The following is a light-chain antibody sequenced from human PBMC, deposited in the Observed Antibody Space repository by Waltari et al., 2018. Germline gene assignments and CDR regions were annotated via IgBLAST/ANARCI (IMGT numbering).Light chain of an antibody. CDR3: QQYNRWPPLT. V-gene: IGKV3D-15*01. Sequence: EVVMTQSPATLSVSPGERATLSCRASQSIATDLAWDQHKPGQAPRLLIYHASTRATAIPARFRGSGSGTDVTLTISGLQSEDSAVYYCQQYNRWPPLTFGGGTKVEI. J-gene: IGKJ4*01. CDR1: QSIATD. CDR2: HAS.